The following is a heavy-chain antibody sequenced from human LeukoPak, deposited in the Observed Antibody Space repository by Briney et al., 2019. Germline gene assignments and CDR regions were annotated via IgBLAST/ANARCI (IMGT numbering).Heavy chain of an antibody. CDR2: IIPIFGTA. Sequence: SVKVSCKASGGTFSSYAISWVRQAPGQGHEWMGRIIPIFGTANYAQKFQGRVTNTTDESTSTAYMELSSLRSEDTAVYYCARGYYYDSSGYYTPVYYFDYWGQGTLVTVSS. CDR3: ARGYYYDSSGYYTPVYYFDY. CDR1: GGTFSSYA. J-gene: IGHJ4*02. D-gene: IGHD3-22*01. V-gene: IGHV1-69*05.